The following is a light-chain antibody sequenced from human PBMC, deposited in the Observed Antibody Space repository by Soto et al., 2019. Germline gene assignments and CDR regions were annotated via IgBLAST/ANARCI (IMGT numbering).Light chain of an antibody. J-gene: IGKJ1*01. CDR1: QGVGSS. CDR2: GAT. V-gene: IGKV3-15*01. CDR3: LQYSNGPRT. Sequence: MTQSPATLSVSPGEGATLSCRASQGVGSSLAWYQHKPGQAPRLLIYGATTRATGIPARFSGSGYGAEFTLTINSLQSEDFALYYCLQYSNGPRTFGQGTKVDIK.